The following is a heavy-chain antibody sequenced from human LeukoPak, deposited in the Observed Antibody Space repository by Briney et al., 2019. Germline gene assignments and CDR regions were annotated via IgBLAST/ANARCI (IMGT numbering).Heavy chain of an antibody. CDR2: IYHSGST. CDR1: GGSISSGGYS. V-gene: IGHV4-30-2*01. CDR3: ARGAYGDAFDI. Sequence: SQTLSLTCAVSGGSISSGGYSWSWLRQPPGTGLEWVGYIYHSGSTYYNPSLKSRVTISVDRSKNQFSLKLSSVTAADTAVYYCARGAYGDAFDIWGQGTMVTVSS. J-gene: IGHJ3*02. D-gene: IGHD2-8*01.